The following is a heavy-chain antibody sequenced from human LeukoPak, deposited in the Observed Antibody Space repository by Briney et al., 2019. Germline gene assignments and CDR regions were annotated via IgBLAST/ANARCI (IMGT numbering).Heavy chain of an antibody. D-gene: IGHD1-26*01. Sequence: SGTLSLTCTVSGGSISSYYWSWIRQPPGKGLEWIGYIYYSGSTYYNPSLKSRVSISVDTSKNQFSLKLSSVTAADTAVYYCAREGVVGATTPFDHWGQGTLVTVSS. J-gene: IGHJ4*02. CDR2: IYYSGST. CDR1: GGSISSYY. CDR3: AREGVVGATTPFDH. V-gene: IGHV4-30-4*08.